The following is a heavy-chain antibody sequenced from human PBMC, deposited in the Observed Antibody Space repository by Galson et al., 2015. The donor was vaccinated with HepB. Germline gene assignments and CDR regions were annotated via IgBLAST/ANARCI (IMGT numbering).Heavy chain of an antibody. V-gene: IGHV1-69*13. J-gene: IGHJ2*01. CDR1: GGTFSSYA. CDR3: ARGTVTTWGFWYFDL. CDR2: IIPIFGTA. Sequence: SVKVSCKASGGTFSSYAISWVRHAPGQGLEWMGGIIPIFGTANYAQKFQGRVTITADESTSTAYMELSSLRSEDTAVYYCARGTVTTWGFWYFDLWGRGTLVTVSS. D-gene: IGHD4-11*01.